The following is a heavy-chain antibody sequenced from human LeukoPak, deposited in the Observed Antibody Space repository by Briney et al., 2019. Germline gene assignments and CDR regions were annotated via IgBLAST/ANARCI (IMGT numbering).Heavy chain of an antibody. CDR2: VYHTGST. CDR3: ARAPGSGYYSYWYFDL. Sequence: PSETLSLTCAVSGGSITSPDWWTWVRQPPGKGLEWIGEVYHTGSTNYNPSLKSRVTISVDKSKNHFSLKLSSVTAADTAVYYCARAPGSGYYSYWYFDLWGRGTLVTVSS. D-gene: IGHD3-22*01. V-gene: IGHV4-4*02. J-gene: IGHJ2*01. CDR1: GGSITSPDW.